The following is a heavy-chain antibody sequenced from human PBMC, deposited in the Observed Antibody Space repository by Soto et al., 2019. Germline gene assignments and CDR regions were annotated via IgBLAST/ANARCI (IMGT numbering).Heavy chain of an antibody. CDR2: VNHNGRT. V-gene: IGHV4-34*01. Sequence: PSDTLSLTCDVYGESFSGNFCNWIRQPPGRGLEWIGDVNHNGRTNYNPSLKSRVTMSVDASKSQFSLKLSSVTAADTAVYFCARGPGYCSAGTCYSDFFDPWGQGILVTVSS. D-gene: IGHD2-15*01. J-gene: IGHJ5*02. CDR3: ARGPGYCSAGTCYSDFFDP. CDR1: GESFSGNF.